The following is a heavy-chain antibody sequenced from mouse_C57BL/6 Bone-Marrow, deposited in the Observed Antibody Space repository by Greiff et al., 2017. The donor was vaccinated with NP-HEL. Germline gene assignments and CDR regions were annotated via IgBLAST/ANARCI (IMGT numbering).Heavy chain of an antibody. D-gene: IGHD1-1*01. V-gene: IGHV6-3*01. CDR1: GFTFSNYW. CDR2: IRLKSDNYAT. Sequence: EVKVEESGGGLVQPGGSMKLSCVASGFTFSNYWMNWVRQSPEKGLEWVAQIRLKSDNYATHYAESVKGRFTISRDDSKSSVYLQMNNLRAEDTGIYYCTLITTVVARYFDVWGTGTTVTVSS. J-gene: IGHJ1*03. CDR3: TLITTVVARYFDV.